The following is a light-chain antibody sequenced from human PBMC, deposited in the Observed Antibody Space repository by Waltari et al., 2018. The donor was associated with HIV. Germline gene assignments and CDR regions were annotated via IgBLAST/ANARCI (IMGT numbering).Light chain of an antibody. V-gene: IGLV3-19*01. CDR3: YSRDASGSHGV. Sequence: SSELTQDPAVSVALGQTVRITCQGDSLRSYYARWYQQKPGQAPKLVIFRKDSRPSGIPDRFSASSSRNSATLTITGAQAEDEADYYCYSRDASGSHGVFGPGTKVTIL. CDR1: SLRSYY. J-gene: IGLJ1*01. CDR2: RKD.